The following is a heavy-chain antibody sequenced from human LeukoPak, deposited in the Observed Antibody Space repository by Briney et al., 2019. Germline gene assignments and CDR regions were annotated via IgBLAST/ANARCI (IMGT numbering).Heavy chain of an antibody. Sequence: GESLMISCKGSGYSFTSYCIVWVRQMPGKSLEWMGIIYPGDSDTRYSPSFQGQVTISADKSISTAYLQWSSLKASDTAMYYCASREGIAGAGLEYWGQGTLVTVSS. CDR3: ASREGIAGAGLEY. CDR1: GYSFTSYC. D-gene: IGHD6-19*01. J-gene: IGHJ4*02. CDR2: IYPGDSDT. V-gene: IGHV5-51*01.